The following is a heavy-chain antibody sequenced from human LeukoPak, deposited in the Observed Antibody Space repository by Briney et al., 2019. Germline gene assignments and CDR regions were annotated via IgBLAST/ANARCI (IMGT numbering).Heavy chain of an antibody. CDR2: IYSSGDT. CDR3: VGDGNYVDY. V-gene: IGHV4-31*03. CDR1: GGSITSGGYY. J-gene: IGHJ4*02. Sequence: SETLSLTCTVSGGSITSGGYYWRWIRQHPGTGLEWIGYIYSSGDTYYNPSLKSRITILLDTSKNQFSLTLSSVTAADTAVYYCVGDGNYVDYWGQGTLVTVSS.